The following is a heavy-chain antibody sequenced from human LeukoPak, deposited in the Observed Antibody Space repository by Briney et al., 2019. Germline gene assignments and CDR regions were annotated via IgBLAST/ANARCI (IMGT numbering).Heavy chain of an antibody. CDR2: IYHSGST. Sequence: SETLSLTCTVSGYSISSGYYWGWIRQPPGKGLEWIGSIYHSGSTYYNPSLKSRVTISVDTSKNQFSLKLSSVTAADTAVYYCARDNCSGGSCYGLDYWGQGTLVTVSS. J-gene: IGHJ4*02. D-gene: IGHD2-15*01. V-gene: IGHV4-38-2*02. CDR3: ARDNCSGGSCYGLDY. CDR1: GYSISSGYY.